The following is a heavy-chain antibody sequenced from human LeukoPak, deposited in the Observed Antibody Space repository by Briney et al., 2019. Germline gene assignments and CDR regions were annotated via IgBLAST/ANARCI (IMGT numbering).Heavy chain of an antibody. CDR2: ISNDSVDK. CDR1: GFMFSDYY. J-gene: IGHJ3*02. Sequence: PGGSLRLSCVGSGFMFSDYYMSWIRQAPGKGLEWVSYISNDSVDKYYVDSVRGRFTISRDNAKKSMYLQMSGLRVEDTAVYYCARRDWVSGAVRAFDIWGQGTMFTVSS. V-gene: IGHV3-11*04. D-gene: IGHD3-3*01. CDR3: ARRDWVSGAVRAFDI.